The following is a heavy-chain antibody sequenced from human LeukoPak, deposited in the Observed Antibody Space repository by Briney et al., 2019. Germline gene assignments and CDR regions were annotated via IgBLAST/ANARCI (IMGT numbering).Heavy chain of an antibody. D-gene: IGHD5-12*01. Sequence: GGSLRLSCAASGFTFSSYEMNWVRQAPGKGLEWVSYISSSGSTIYYADSVKGRFTISRDNAKNSLYLQMNSLRAEDTAVYYCARVVYVHGGYGSHFDYWGQGTLVTVSS. CDR2: ISSSGSTI. CDR1: GFTFSSYE. J-gene: IGHJ4*02. CDR3: ARVVYVHGGYGSHFDY. V-gene: IGHV3-48*03.